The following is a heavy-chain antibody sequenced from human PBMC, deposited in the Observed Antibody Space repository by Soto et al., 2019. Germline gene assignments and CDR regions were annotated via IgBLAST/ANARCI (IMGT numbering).Heavy chain of an antibody. CDR2: ISSSGSTI. Sequence: QVQLVESGGGLVKPGGSLRLSCAASGFTFSDYYMSWLRQAPGKGLEWVSYISSSGSTIYYADSVKGRFTISRDNAKNSLYLQMKSLRDEDTAVYYCARSVGGGSCYTCRWFDPWGQGTLVTVSS. CDR3: ARSVGGGSCYTCRWFDP. V-gene: IGHV3-11*01. CDR1: GFTFSDYY. D-gene: IGHD2-15*01. J-gene: IGHJ5*02.